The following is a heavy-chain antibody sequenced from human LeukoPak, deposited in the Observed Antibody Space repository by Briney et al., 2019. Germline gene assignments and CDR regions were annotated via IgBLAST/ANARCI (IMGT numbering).Heavy chain of an antibody. CDR2: IYYSGST. CDR1: GGSFSGYY. CDR3: AIRKEGIAAAGTSWFDP. D-gene: IGHD6-13*01. Sequence: SETLSLTCAVYGGSFSGYYWSWIRQPPGKGLEWIGSIYYSGSTYYNPSLKSRVTISVDTSKNQFSLKLSSVTAADTAVYYCAIRKEGIAAAGTSWFDPWGQGTLVTVSS. V-gene: IGHV4-34*01. J-gene: IGHJ5*02.